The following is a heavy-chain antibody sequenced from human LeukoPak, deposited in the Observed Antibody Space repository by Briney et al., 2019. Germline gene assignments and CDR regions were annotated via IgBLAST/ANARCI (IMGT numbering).Heavy chain of an antibody. D-gene: IGHD2-15*01. CDR1: GFTFSSYA. CDR2: ISSNGGST. Sequence: PGGSLRLSCAASGFTFSSYAMHWVRQAPGKGLEYVSAISSNGGSTYYANSVKGRFTISRDNSKNTLYLQMGSLRAEDMAVYYCARDLMDIVVVVAAWNDYWGQGTLVTVSS. CDR3: ARDLMDIVVVVAAWNDY. V-gene: IGHV3-64*01. J-gene: IGHJ4*02.